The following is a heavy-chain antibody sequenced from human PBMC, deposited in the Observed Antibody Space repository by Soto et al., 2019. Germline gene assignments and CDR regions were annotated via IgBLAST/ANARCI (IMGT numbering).Heavy chain of an antibody. D-gene: IGHD3-3*01. Sequence: KPSETLSLTCAVSGGSISSGGYSWSWIRQPPGKGLEWIGYIYHSGSTYYNPSLKSRVTISVDRSKNQFSLKLSSVTAADTAVYYCARGPGMDFWSGYFDYWGQGTLVTVSS. V-gene: IGHV4-30-2*01. J-gene: IGHJ4*02. CDR1: GGSISSGGYS. CDR2: IYHSGST. CDR3: ARGPGMDFWSGYFDY.